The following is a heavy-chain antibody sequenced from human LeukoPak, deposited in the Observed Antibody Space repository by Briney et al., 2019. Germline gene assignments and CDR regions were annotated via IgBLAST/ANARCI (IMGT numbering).Heavy chain of an antibody. Sequence: SQTLSLTFAISGDSVSSDSAAWNWIRQSPSRGLEWLGRTYYRSKWSSDYAVSVKSRITINPDTSKNQFSLHLNSVTPEDTALYYCARDWYNSGWYRFDSWGQGTLVTVSS. D-gene: IGHD6-19*01. CDR1: GDSVSSDSAA. CDR3: ARDWYNSGWYRFDS. V-gene: IGHV6-1*01. CDR2: TYYRSKWSS. J-gene: IGHJ4*02.